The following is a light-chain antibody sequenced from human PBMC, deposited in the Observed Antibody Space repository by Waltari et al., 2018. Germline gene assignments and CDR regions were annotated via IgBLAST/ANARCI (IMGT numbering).Light chain of an antibody. Sequence: DIQMTQSPSTLSASVGDRVTITCRASQSISSWLAWYQQKPGKAPKLLIDKASSLESGVPSRCSGSGSGTEFTLTISSLQPDDFATYFCQQYNSYPITFGQGTRLEIK. CDR2: KAS. J-gene: IGKJ5*01. CDR1: QSISSW. V-gene: IGKV1-5*03. CDR3: QQYNSYPIT.